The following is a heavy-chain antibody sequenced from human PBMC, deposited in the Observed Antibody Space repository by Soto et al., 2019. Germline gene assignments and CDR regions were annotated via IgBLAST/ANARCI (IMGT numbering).Heavy chain of an antibody. Sequence: PGGSLRLSCAASGFTFSSYAMSWVRQAPGKGLEWVTAINGGSTTYYADSVKGRFTISRDNSKNTLYLQMNSLRAEDTAVYYCAKDKDWSGVYGMDVWRQGTTVTVSS. CDR3: AKDKDWSGVYGMDV. D-gene: IGHD3-3*01. CDR1: GFTFSSYA. J-gene: IGHJ6*02. CDR2: INGGSTT. V-gene: IGHV3-23*01.